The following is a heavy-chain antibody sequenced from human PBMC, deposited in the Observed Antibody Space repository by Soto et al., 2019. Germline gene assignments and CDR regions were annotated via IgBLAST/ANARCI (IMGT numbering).Heavy chain of an antibody. D-gene: IGHD6-19*01. V-gene: IGHV4-30-2*01. CDR2: IYQSGVT. CDR3: AGMPYTSGLRFDP. Sequence: KTSETLSLTCNMSCDSYSISTYSWSWIRQPPGKALQWIGFIYQSGVTSYNPSLASRVSISLDRSNNQCSLKLKSVTAADTAVYFCAGMPYTSGLRFDPWGPGTLVTVSS. J-gene: IGHJ5*02. CDR1: CDSYSISTYS.